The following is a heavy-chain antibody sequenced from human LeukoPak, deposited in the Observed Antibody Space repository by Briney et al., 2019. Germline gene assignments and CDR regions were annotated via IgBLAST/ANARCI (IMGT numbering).Heavy chain of an antibody. CDR2: IYYSGST. Sequence: PSETLSLTCTVSGGSISSYYWSWIRQPPGKGLEWIGYIYYSGSTNYNPPLKSRVTISVDTSKNQFSLKLSSVTAADTAVYYCAREGGSIAAAGDDAFDIWGQGTMVTVSS. D-gene: IGHD6-13*01. V-gene: IGHV4-59*01. CDR3: AREGGSIAAAGDDAFDI. CDR1: GGSISSYY. J-gene: IGHJ3*02.